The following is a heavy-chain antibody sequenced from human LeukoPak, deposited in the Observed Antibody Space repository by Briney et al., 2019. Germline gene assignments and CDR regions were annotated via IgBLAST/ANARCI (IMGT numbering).Heavy chain of an antibody. CDR2: IHSDGSST. CDR3: ARVDCSGGSCYFDY. D-gene: IGHD2-15*01. V-gene: IGHV3-74*01. J-gene: IGHJ4*02. CDR1: GFTFSRYW. Sequence: GGSLRLSCAASGFTFSRYWMHWVRQTPGKGLVWVSCIHSDGSSTRYADSVKGRFTISRDNAKNTLDLQMSSLRAEDTAVYYCARVDCSGGSCYFDYWGQGTLVTVSS.